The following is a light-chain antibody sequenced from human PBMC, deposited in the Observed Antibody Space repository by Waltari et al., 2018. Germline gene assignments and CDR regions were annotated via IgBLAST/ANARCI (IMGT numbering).Light chain of an antibody. V-gene: IGKV3-20*01. Sequence: EIVLTQSPGTLSLSPGERATLSCRASQSVSNSYLAWYQQKPGQAPRLLIYGASTRATGIPDRCSGSGSGTDFTLTISRLEPEDFAVYYCQQYGTSPTFGQGTKVEIK. J-gene: IGKJ1*01. CDR2: GAS. CDR3: QQYGTSPT. CDR1: QSVSNSY.